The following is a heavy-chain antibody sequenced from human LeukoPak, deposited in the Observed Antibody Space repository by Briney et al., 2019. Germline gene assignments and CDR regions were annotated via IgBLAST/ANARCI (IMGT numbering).Heavy chain of an antibody. CDR3: AGFGSYLDY. J-gene: IGHJ4*02. CDR2: IYYSGST. Sequence: SETLSLTCTVSGGSISSSSYYWGWIRQPPGKGLEWIGSIYYSGSTYYNPSLKSRVTISVDTSKNQFSLKLSSVTAADTAVYYCAGFGSYLDYWGQGTLVTVSS. D-gene: IGHD1-26*01. CDR1: GGSISSSSYY. V-gene: IGHV4-39*01.